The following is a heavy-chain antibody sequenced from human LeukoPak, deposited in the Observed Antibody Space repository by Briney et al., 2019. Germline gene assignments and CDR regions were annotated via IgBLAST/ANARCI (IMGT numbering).Heavy chain of an antibody. CDR1: GFALSSQA. CDR3: AKDARRSDGWYFFDH. CDR2: ISDSGDIT. Sequence: GGSLRLSCAASGFALSSQAMGWVRQAPGKGLEWVSVISDSGDITYYADSVKGRFTISRDNSKNTLYLQMISLRAGDTAVYYCAKDARRSDGWYFFDHWGQGTLVTVSS. D-gene: IGHD6-19*01. V-gene: IGHV3-23*01. J-gene: IGHJ4*02.